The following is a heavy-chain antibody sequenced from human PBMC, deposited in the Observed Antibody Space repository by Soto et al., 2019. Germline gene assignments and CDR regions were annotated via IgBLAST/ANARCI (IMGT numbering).Heavy chain of an antibody. Sequence: SGGSLRLSCVASGFTFSTYWMSWVRQAPGKGLEWVANIKEDGSDKYYVDSVKGRFTISRDNAKNSLYLQMNSLRAEDTAVYYCARQLVHFDSWGQGALVTVSS. D-gene: IGHD6-19*01. CDR3: ARQLVHFDS. J-gene: IGHJ4*02. CDR2: IKEDGSDK. CDR1: GFTFSTYW. V-gene: IGHV3-7*05.